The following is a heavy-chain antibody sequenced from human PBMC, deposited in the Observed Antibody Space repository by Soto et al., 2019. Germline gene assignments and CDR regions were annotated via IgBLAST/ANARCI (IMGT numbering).Heavy chain of an antibody. D-gene: IGHD2-2*01. J-gene: IGHJ6*02. V-gene: IGHV3-48*02. Sequence: GGSLRLSCAASGFTFSSYSMNWVRQAPGKGLEWVSYISSSSSTIYYADSVKGRFTISRDNAKNSLYLQMNSLRDEDTAVYYCARDRVGCSSTSCHPPYYYYGMDVWGHVTRVTVSS. CDR1: GFTFSSYS. CDR2: ISSSSSTI. CDR3: ARDRVGCSSTSCHPPYYYYGMDV.